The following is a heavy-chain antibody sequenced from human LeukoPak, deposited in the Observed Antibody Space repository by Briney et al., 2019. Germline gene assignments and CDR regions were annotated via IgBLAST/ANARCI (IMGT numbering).Heavy chain of an antibody. V-gene: IGHV3-23*01. CDR3: ANGDYFPSPYYSGMDV. CDR2: ISGSGGST. CDR1: GFTFSSYA. D-gene: IGHD4-17*01. Sequence: GGSLRLSCAASGFTFSSYAMSWVRQAPGKGLEWVSAISGSGGSTYYADSVKGRFTISRDNSKNTLYLQMNSLRAEDTAVYYCANGDYFPSPYYSGMDVWGQGTTVTVSS. J-gene: IGHJ6*02.